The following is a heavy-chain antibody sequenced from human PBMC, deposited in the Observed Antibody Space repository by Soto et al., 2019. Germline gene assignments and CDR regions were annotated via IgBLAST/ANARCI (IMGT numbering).Heavy chain of an antibody. CDR1: GGSISSYY. D-gene: IGHD3-10*01. CDR3: ASLYGSGDYYYYGMDV. Sequence: SETLSLTCTVSGGSISSYYWSWIRQPPGKGLEWIGYIYYSGSTNYNPSLKSRVTISVDTSKNQFSLKLSSVTAADTAVYDCASLYGSGDYYYYGMDVWGQGTTVTVSS. J-gene: IGHJ6*02. V-gene: IGHV4-59*13. CDR2: IYYSGST.